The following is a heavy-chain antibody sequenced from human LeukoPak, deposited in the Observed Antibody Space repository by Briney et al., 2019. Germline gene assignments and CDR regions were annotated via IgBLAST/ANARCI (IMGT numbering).Heavy chain of an antibody. CDR1: GFTVSSNY. CDR3: TRGGFSYGYGFDY. J-gene: IGHJ4*02. V-gene: IGHV3-66*01. Sequence: PGGSLRLSCAASGFTVSSNYMSWVRQAPGRGLEWVSLIYSGGSTDYADSVKGGFSISRDNSKNTLYLQVNSLRAEDTAVYYCTRGGFSYGYGFDYWGQGTLVSVSS. D-gene: IGHD5-18*01. CDR2: IYSGGST.